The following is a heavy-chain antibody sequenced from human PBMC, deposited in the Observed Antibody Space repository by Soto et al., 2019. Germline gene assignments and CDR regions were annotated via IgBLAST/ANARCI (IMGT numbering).Heavy chain of an antibody. Sequence: PSETLSLTCTVSGASLASYYWNWIRQPPGKGLEWIGHTYYTGSTNYNPSLKSRVTISVDTSKNQFSLKLTSVTAADTALYYCARETSSWYGWFASWGQGTLVTVS. V-gene: IGHV4-59*01. CDR3: ARETSSWYGWFAS. D-gene: IGHD6-13*01. CDR2: TYYTGST. CDR1: GASLASYY. J-gene: IGHJ5*01.